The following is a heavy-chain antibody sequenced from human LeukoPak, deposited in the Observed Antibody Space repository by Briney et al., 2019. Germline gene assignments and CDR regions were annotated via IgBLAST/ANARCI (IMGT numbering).Heavy chain of an antibody. D-gene: IGHD6-13*01. Sequence: SETLSLTCSVSGGSIRNYCWRWIRQPAGKGLEWIGRIYTGGSTDYNASLKSQVTISVDTFKTQRSLKLSSVTAADTAVYYCARHGTAAGFYYFNYWGQGTLVTVSS. CDR1: GGSIRNYC. CDR2: IYTGGST. V-gene: IGHV4-4*07. J-gene: IGHJ4*02. CDR3: ARHGTAAGFYYFNY.